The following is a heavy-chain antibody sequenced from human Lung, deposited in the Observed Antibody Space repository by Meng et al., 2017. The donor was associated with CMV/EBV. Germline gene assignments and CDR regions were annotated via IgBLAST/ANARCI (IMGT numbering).Heavy chain of an antibody. V-gene: IGHV3-7*01. Sequence: GESLKISCVASGFTFGHYWMSWVRRSPARGLEWVANIKQDATEARYADSTKGRFTISRDNTRRAVSLEMNSLRVEDSAVYYCARVLCDDSTCFNGLDFWGQGTPVTVSS. CDR3: ARVLCDDSTCFNGLDF. J-gene: IGHJ4*02. D-gene: IGHD2-2*01. CDR1: GFTFGHYW. CDR2: IKQDATEA.